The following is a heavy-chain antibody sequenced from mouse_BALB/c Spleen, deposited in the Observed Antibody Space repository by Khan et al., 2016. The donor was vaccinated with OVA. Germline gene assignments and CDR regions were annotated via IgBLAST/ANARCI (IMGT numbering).Heavy chain of an antibody. CDR1: GFTFNNYG. J-gene: IGHJ2*01. D-gene: IGHD1-1*01. Sequence: EVELVESGGGLVQPGGSRKLSCAASGFTFNNYGMHWVRQAPEKGLEWVAYINGDSNTIYYVDSVKGRFTISRDNPKNTLFLQMTSLMSEDTAMYYCATSYCYGYYFDYWGPGTMLTVS. CDR2: INGDSNTI. V-gene: IGHV5-17*02. CDR3: ATSYCYGYYFDY.